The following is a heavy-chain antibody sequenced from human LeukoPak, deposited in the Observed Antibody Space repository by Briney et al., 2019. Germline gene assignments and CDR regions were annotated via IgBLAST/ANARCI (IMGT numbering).Heavy chain of an antibody. CDR3: ARSGLLWFGELLEGGRYYFDY. CDR2: IYHSGST. V-gene: IGHV4-4*02. Sequence: SETLSLTCAVSGGSISNSNWWSWVRQPPGKGLEWIGEIYHSGSTNYNPSLKSRVTISVDKSKNQFSLKLSSVTAADTAVYYCARSGLLWFGELLEGGRYYFDYWGQGTLVTVSS. D-gene: IGHD3-10*01. J-gene: IGHJ4*02. CDR1: GGSISNSNW.